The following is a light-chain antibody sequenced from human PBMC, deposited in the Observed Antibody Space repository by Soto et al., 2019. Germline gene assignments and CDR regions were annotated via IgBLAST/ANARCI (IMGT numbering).Light chain of an antibody. V-gene: IGKV3-20*01. CDR3: QQYGDSGWT. J-gene: IGKJ1*01. Sequence: VLTQSPGTLSLSPGERATLSCRASQSVSSTYFAWYQQKPGQAPRLLIYGTSSRAAGIPARFSGSGSGTDFTLTINRLEPEDFALYYCQQYGDSGWTFGQGTKVDIX. CDR2: GTS. CDR1: QSVSSTY.